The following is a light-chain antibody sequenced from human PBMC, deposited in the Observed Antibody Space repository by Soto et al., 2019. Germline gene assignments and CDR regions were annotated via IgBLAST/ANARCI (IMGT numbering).Light chain of an antibody. Sequence: QSVLSQSSSASASLGSSVKVTCTLSSGHSSYIIVWHQQQPGKAPRYLMKLEGSGSYNKGSGVPDRFSGSSSGADRYLTISSLQFEDEADYYCETWDGNTGVFGGGTKLTVL. J-gene: IGLJ3*02. V-gene: IGLV4-60*02. CDR1: SGHSSYI. CDR2: LEGSGSY. CDR3: ETWDGNTGV.